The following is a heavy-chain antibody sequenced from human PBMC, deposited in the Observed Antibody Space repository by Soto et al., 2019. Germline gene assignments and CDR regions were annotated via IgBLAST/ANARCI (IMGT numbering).Heavy chain of an antibody. CDR1: RFKFNRYI. V-gene: IGHV3-21*06. CDR3: ERESEDLTSNFDY. Sequence: GVSLRLSCAASRFKFNRYIMNWVRQAPGKGLEWVSSISSTTNYIYYGDSMKGRFTISRDNAKNSLYLEMNSLRAEDTAVYYCERESEDLTSNFDYWGQGNLVPGSA. J-gene: IGHJ4*02. CDR2: ISSTTNYI.